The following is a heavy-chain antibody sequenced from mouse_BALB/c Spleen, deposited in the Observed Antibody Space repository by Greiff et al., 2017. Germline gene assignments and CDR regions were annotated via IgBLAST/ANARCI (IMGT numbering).Heavy chain of an antibody. V-gene: IGHV5-4*02. J-gene: IGHJ4*01. CDR3: ARGGRYDLYAMDY. Sequence: EVQRVESGGGLVKPGGSLKLSCAASGFTFSDYYMYWVRQTPEKRLEWVATISDGGSYTYYPDSVKGRFTISRDNAKNNLYLQMSSLKSEDTAMYYCARGGRYDLYAMDYWGQGTSVTVSS. D-gene: IGHD2-14*01. CDR1: GFTFSDYY. CDR2: ISDGGSYT.